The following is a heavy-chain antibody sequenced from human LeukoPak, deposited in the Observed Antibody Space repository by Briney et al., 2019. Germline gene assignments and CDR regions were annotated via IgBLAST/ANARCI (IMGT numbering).Heavy chain of an antibody. CDR1: GGTFSSYA. CDR3: ARDPPYCSGGSCYTPYFDY. V-gene: IGHV1-69*06. CDR2: IIPIFGTA. D-gene: IGHD2-15*01. J-gene: IGHJ4*02. Sequence: GASVKVSCKASGGTFSSYAISWVRQAPGQGLEWMGGIIPIFGTANYAQKFQGRVTITADKSTSTAYMELSSLRSEDTAVYYCARDPPYCSGGSCYTPYFDYWGQGTLVTVSS.